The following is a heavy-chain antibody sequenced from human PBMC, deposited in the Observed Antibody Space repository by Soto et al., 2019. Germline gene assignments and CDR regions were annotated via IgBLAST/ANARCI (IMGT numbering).Heavy chain of an antibody. Sequence: SLRLSCAASGFTFSSYAMHWVRQAPGKGLEWVAVISYDGSNKYYADSVKGRFTISRDNSKNTLYLQMNSLRAEDTAVYYCARDRDYYGVNWFDPWGQGTLVTVSS. CDR1: GFTFSSYA. J-gene: IGHJ5*02. CDR2: ISYDGSNK. CDR3: ARDRDYYGVNWFDP. D-gene: IGHD3-10*01. V-gene: IGHV3-30-3*01.